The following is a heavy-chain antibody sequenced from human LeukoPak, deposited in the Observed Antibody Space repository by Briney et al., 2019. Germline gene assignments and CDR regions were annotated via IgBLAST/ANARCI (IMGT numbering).Heavy chain of an antibody. D-gene: IGHD3-22*01. CDR2: IYYSGST. J-gene: IGHJ4*02. CDR1: GGSISSYY. V-gene: IGHV4-59*01. CDR3: ATYSSGYYYVAY. Sequence: SETLSLTCTVSGGSISSYYWSWIRQPPGKGLEWIGYIYYSGSTNYNPSLKSRVTISVDTSKNQFSLKLSPVTAADTAVYYCATYSSGYYYVAYWGQGTLVTVSS.